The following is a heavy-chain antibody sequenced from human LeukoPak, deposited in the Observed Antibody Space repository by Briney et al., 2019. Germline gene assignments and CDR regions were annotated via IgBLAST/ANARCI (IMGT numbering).Heavy chain of an antibody. V-gene: IGHV3-7*01. CDR1: GFTFSNYW. Sequence: GGSLRLSCAASGFTFSNYWMTWVRQAPGKGLEWVANIKKDGSEKNYVDSVKGRFTISRDNAKNSLYLQMNSLRAEDTAVYYCAREPFWSGYFANLHFDYWGQGTLVTVSS. CDR2: IKKDGSEK. J-gene: IGHJ4*02. D-gene: IGHD3-3*01. CDR3: AREPFWSGYFANLHFDY.